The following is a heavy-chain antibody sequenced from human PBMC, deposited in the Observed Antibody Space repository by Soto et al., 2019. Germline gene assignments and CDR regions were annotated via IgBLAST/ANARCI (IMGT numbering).Heavy chain of an antibody. Sequence: GGSLRLSCAASGFTFSTYWMHWVRQAPGKGLVWVSRINADGTTTTYADSVKGRFTISRDNAKNTLYLQMNSLRAEDTVVYFCAKAATHSYNWVDPWDQGTLVTVAS. J-gene: IGHJ5*02. D-gene: IGHD3-3*02. CDR2: INADGTTT. V-gene: IGHV3-74*01. CDR1: GFTFSTYW. CDR3: AKAATHSYNWVDP.